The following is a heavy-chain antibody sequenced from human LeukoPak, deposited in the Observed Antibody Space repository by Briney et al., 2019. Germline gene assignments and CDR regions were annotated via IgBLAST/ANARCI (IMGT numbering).Heavy chain of an antibody. J-gene: IGHJ4*02. CDR2: ISYDGSNK. D-gene: IGHD5-18*01. V-gene: IGHV3-30*04. Sequence: RSLRLSCAASGFTFSSYAMHWVRQAPGKGLEWVAVISYDGSNKYYADSVKGRFTISRDNSKNTLYLQMNSLRAEDTAVYYCARDFARRGYSYGYDYWGQGTLVTVSS. CDR3: ARDFARRGYSYGYDY. CDR1: GFTFSSYA.